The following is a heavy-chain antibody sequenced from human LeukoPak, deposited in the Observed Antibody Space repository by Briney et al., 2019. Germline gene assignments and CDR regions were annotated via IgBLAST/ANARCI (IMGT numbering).Heavy chain of an antibody. CDR3: ARVSPTVNDFNY. V-gene: IGHV3-74*01. J-gene: IGHJ4*02. CDR2: INTDGSMT. CDR1: GFTFSDYW. D-gene: IGHD1-1*01. Sequence: GGSLRLSCAASGFTFSDYWMHWVRQVPGKGLVWVSRINTDGSMTHYADSVKGRFTVSRDNAKNSLYLQMNSLRAEDTAVYYCARVSPTVNDFNYWGQGTLVTVSS.